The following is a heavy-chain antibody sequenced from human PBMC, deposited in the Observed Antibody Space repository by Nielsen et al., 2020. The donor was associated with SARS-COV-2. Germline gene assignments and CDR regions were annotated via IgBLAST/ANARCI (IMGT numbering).Heavy chain of an antibody. CDR1: GGSISSGGYY. CDR3: ARAPRITIFGVVSYFDY. J-gene: IGHJ4*02. Sequence: SETLSLTCTVSGGSISSGGYYWSWIRQHPGKGLEWIGYIYYSGSTYYNPPLKSRVTISVDTSKNQFSLKLSSVTAADTAVYYCARAPRITIFGVVSYFDYWGQGTLVTVSS. CDR2: IYYSGST. D-gene: IGHD3-3*01. V-gene: IGHV4-61*08.